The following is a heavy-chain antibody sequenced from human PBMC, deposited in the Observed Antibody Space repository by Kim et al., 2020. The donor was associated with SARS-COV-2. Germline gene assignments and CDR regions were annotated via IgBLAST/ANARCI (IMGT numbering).Heavy chain of an antibody. CDR1: GYTFTSYG. V-gene: IGHV1-18*01. Sequence: ASVKVSCKASGYTFTSYGISWVRQAPGQGLEWMGWISAYNGNTNYAQKLQGRVTMTTDTSTSTAYMELRSLRSDDTAVYYCARDSRCTNGVCYTTARDYWGQGTLVTVSS. D-gene: IGHD2-8*01. CDR2: ISAYNGNT. CDR3: ARDSRCTNGVCYTTARDY. J-gene: IGHJ4*02.